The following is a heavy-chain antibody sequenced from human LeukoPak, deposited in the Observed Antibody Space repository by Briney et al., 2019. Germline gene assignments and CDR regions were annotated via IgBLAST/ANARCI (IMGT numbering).Heavy chain of an antibody. D-gene: IGHD6-19*01. CDR3: AKCRGAGWSSLYFDY. CDR1: GFTVSSNY. CDR2: IGGTSTPI. Sequence: GGSLRLSCAASGFTVSSNYMSWVRRAPGKGLEWVSGIGGTSTPIFYTDSVKGRFTISRDNSKNTLFLQMESVRADDTAVYYCAKCRGAGWSSLYFDYWGQGALVAVSA. J-gene: IGHJ4*01. V-gene: IGHV3-53*01.